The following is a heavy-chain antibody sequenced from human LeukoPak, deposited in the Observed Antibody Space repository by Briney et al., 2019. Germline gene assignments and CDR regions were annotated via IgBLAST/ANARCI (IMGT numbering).Heavy chain of an antibody. D-gene: IGHD2-2*01. J-gene: IGHJ4*02. Sequence: PGGSLRLSCAASGFTFSSYSMNWVRQAPGKGLEWVSYISSSSSTIYYADSVKGRFTISRDNAEKSLYLQMNSLRAEDTAVYYCARSLEAGYCSSTSCLGDFDYWGQGTLVTVSS. V-gene: IGHV3-48*04. CDR3: ARSLEAGYCSSTSCLGDFDY. CDR1: GFTFSSYS. CDR2: ISSSSSTI.